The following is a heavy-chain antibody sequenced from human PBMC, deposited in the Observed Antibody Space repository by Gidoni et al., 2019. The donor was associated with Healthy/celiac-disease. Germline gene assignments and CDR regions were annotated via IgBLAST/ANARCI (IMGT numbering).Heavy chain of an antibody. Sequence: SGFTFSSYAMSWVRQAPGKGLEWVSAISGSGGSTYYADSVKGRFTISRDNSKNTLYLQMNSLRAEDTAVYYCAEKSWAYQSQYRDYWGQGTLVTVSS. V-gene: IGHV3-23*01. J-gene: IGHJ4*02. CDR3: AEKSWAYQSQYRDY. D-gene: IGHD2-2*01. CDR2: ISGSGGST. CDR1: GFTFSSYA.